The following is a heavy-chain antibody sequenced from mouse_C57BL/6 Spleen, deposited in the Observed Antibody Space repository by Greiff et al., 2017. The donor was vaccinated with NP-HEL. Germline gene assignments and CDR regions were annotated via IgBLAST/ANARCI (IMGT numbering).Heavy chain of an antibody. CDR1: GFTFTDYY. Sequence: DVMLVESGGGLVQPGGSLSLSCAASGFTFTDYYMSWVRQPPGTALEWLGFIRNKANGYTTEYSASVKGRFTISRDNSQSILYLQMNALRAEDSATYYCARSIWYFDYWGQGTTLTVSS. CDR2: IRNKANGYTT. J-gene: IGHJ2*01. V-gene: IGHV7-3*01. CDR3: ARSIWYFDY.